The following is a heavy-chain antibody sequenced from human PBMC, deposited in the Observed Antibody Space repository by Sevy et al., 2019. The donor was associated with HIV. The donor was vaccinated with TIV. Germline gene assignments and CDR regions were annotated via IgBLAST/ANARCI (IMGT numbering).Heavy chain of an antibody. D-gene: IGHD4-4*01. V-gene: IGHV3-7*03. J-gene: IGHJ4*02. CDR3: ARAFRREAYTPDY. Sequence: GGSLRLSCAASGFIFSDYWMTWVRQAPGKGLEWVATIRLDGSARYYASSVKGRFTISRDNAKNSLFLQTNSLRVEDTAVYYCARAFRREAYTPDYWGQGSLVTVSS. CDR1: GFIFSDYW. CDR2: IRLDGSAR.